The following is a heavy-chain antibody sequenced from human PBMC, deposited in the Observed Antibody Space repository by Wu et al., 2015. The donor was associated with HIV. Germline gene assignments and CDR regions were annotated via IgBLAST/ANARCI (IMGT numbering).Heavy chain of an antibody. CDR3: ARGYYDFWSGYSEWFDP. Sequence: QVQLVQSGAEVKKPGASVKVSCKASGYTFTSYYMHWVRQAPGQGLEWMGIINPSGGSTSYAQKFQGRVTMTRDTSTSTVYMELSSLRSEDTAVYYCARGYYDFWSGYSEWFDPWGQGTLVTVSS. J-gene: IGHJ5*02. D-gene: IGHD3-3*01. CDR1: GYTFTSYY. V-gene: IGHV1-46*03. CDR2: INPSGGST.